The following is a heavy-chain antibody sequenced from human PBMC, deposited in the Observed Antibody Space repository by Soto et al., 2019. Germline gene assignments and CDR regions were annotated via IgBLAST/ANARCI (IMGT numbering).Heavy chain of an antibody. CDR1: GFTFRSEA. CDR2: ISGSGGST. Sequence: GSLRRSGAASGFTFRSEAMSWVRHAPGKGLEWVSAISGSGGSTYYADSVKGRFTISRDNSKNTLYPQMNSLRAEDTAVDYCAKDPAPGCTTGVCSKTLAYWGQGT. J-gene: IGHJ4*02. V-gene: IGHV3-23*01. D-gene: IGHD2-8*01. CDR3: AKDPAPGCTTGVCSKTLAY.